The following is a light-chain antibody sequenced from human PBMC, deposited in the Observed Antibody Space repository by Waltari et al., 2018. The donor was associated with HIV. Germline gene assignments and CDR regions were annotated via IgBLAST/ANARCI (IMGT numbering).Light chain of an antibody. J-gene: IGKJ4*01. V-gene: IGKV1-39*01. CDR2: SAS. CDR3: HQSYNNPFT. CDR1: QHINNY. Sequence: DIQMTPSPSHLSALVGGRVTITCRASQHINNYVSWYQQKPGKAPKLLMYSASSLQSAVPPRFSGSGYGTDFTLTISNLQPDDFGTYYCHQSYNNPFTFGVGTKVDI.